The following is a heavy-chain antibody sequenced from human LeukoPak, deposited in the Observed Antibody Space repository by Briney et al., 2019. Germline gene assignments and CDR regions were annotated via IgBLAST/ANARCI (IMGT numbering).Heavy chain of an antibody. J-gene: IGHJ3*02. CDR1: GGSISSYY. D-gene: IGHD3-3*01. CDR3: ARVSTSYDFWGGEHAFDI. V-gene: IGHV4-59*01. CDR2: IYYSGST. Sequence: SETLSLTCTVSGGSISSYYWSWIRQPPGKGLEWIGYIYYSGSTNYNPSLKSRVTISVDTSKNQFSLKLSSVTAADTAVYYCARVSTSYDFWGGEHAFDIWGQGTMVTVSS.